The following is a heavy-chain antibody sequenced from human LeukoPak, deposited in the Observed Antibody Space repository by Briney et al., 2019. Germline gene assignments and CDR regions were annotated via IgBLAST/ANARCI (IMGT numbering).Heavy chain of an antibody. CDR3: ARERSIRANVGWWYHANDAFDI. CDR1: GYTFTSYG. V-gene: IGHV1-18*04. J-gene: IGHJ3*02. D-gene: IGHD2-15*01. CDR2: ISAYNGNT. Sequence: GASVEVSCKASGYTFTSYGISWVRQAPGQGLEWMGWISAYNGNTNYAQKLQGRVTMTTDTSTSTAYMELRSLRSDDTAVYYCARERSIRANVGWWYHANDAFDIWGQGTMVTVSS.